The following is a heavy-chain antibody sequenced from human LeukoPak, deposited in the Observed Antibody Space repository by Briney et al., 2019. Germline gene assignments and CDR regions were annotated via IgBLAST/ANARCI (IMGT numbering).Heavy chain of an antibody. Sequence: ASVKVSCKASGYTFTSYGIRWVRQAPGQGLEWMGWISAYNGNTNYAQKLQGRVTMTTDTSTSTAYMELRSLRSDDTAVYYCASGYYDSSGYPYYYGMDVWGQGTTVTVSS. D-gene: IGHD3-22*01. J-gene: IGHJ6*02. CDR1: GYTFTSYG. CDR3: ASGYYDSSGYPYYYGMDV. CDR2: ISAYNGNT. V-gene: IGHV1-18*01.